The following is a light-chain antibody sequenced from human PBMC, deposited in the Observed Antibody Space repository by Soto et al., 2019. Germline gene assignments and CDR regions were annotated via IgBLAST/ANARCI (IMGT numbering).Light chain of an antibody. CDR3: RQYIKWPIT. J-gene: IGKJ5*01. CDR1: QSVIGN. Sequence: IVLTQSLATLSLSPGKLATLLCRASQSVIGNLAWYQQKPGQAPRLLISDTSTRATGIPARFSGSGSGTEFTLTVSSLQSEDFAGYYCRQYIKWPITFGQGTRLGVK. CDR2: DTS. V-gene: IGKV3-15*01.